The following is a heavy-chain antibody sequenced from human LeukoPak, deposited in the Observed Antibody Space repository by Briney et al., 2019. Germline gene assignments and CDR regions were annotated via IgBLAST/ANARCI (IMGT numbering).Heavy chain of an antibody. CDR1: GGSISSYY. Sequence: TSETLPLTCTVSGGSISSYYWSWIRQPPGKGLEWIGYIYYSGSTNYNPSLKSRVTISVDTSKNQFSLKLSSVTAADTAVYYCARGSAREQLVNDAFDIWGQGTMVTVSS. J-gene: IGHJ3*02. CDR2: IYYSGST. D-gene: IGHD6-6*01. V-gene: IGHV4-59*01. CDR3: ARGSAREQLVNDAFDI.